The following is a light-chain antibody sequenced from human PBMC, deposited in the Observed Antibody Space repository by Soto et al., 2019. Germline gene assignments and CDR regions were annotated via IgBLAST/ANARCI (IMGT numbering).Light chain of an antibody. CDR2: GNS. Sequence: QSVLTQPPAVSGAPGQRVTISCTGSSSNIGAGYDVHWYQQLPGTAPKLLIYGNSNRPSGVADRVSGSKSGTSASLAITGGKAEDEAEDYSQSENCNLSDVVFGGGTKVTVL. J-gene: IGLJ2*01. CDR3: QSENCNLSDVV. CDR1: SSNIGAGYD. V-gene: IGLV1-40*01.